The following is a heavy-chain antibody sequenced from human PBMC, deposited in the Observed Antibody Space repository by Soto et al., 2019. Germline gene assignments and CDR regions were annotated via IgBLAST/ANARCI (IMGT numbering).Heavy chain of an antibody. CDR1: GGTFSSYT. CDR3: ARDDDDSEYNWFDP. D-gene: IGHD3-3*01. CDR2: IIPILGIA. V-gene: IGHV1-69*08. J-gene: IGHJ5*02. Sequence: QVQLVQSGAEVKKPGSSVKVSCKASGGTFSSYTISWVRQAPGQGLEWMGRIIPILGIANYAQKFQGRVTITADKSARTAYMELSSLRSEDTAVYYCARDDDDSEYNWFDPWGQGTLVTVSS.